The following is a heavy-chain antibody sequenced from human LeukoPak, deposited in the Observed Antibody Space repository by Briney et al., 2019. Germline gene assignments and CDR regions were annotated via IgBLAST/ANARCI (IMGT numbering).Heavy chain of an antibody. CDR2: IYYSGST. V-gene: IGHV4-59*01. Sequence: PSETLSLTCTVSGGSISSYYWSWIRQPPGKGLEWIGYIYYSGSTNYNPSLKSRVTISVDTSKNQFSLKLSSVTAADTAVYYCARAMDRSSWYYYYYMDVWGKGTTVTVSS. J-gene: IGHJ6*03. D-gene: IGHD6-13*01. CDR3: ARAMDRSSWYYYYYMDV. CDR1: GGSISSYY.